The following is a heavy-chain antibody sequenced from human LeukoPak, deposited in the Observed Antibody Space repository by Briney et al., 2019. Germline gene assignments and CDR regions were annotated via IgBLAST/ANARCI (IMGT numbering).Heavy chain of an antibody. CDR1: GGAISSSNW. CDR2: IYHSGST. CDR3: ATDFVAGSPQH. J-gene: IGHJ1*01. D-gene: IGHD2-15*01. V-gene: IGHV4-4*02. Sequence: SGTLSLTCAVSGGAISSSNWWSWVRQPPGKGLEWIGEIYHSGSTTYTPSLRSRVTISVDKSNNQFSLKLISVPAANTAVYHCATDFVAGSPQHSGQGTPVTVSS.